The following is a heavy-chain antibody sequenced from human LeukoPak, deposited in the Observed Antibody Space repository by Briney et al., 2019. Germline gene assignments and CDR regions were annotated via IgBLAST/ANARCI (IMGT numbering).Heavy chain of an antibody. D-gene: IGHD3-10*01. CDR2: IYYSGST. J-gene: IGHJ5*02. V-gene: IGHV4-39*07. CDR1: GGSISSNSYY. Sequence: PSETLSLTCTDSGGSISSNSYYWGWIRQPPGKGLEWIGSIYYSGSTYYNPSLKSRVTISVETSKNQFSLKLSSVTAADTAVYYCARVATMVRGVISWFDPWGQGTLVTVSS. CDR3: ARVATMVRGVISWFDP.